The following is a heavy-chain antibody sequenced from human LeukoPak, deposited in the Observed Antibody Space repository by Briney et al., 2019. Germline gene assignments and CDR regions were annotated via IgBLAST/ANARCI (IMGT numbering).Heavy chain of an antibody. CDR3: AKDRNIAAAGTRGRIKSAYYFDY. D-gene: IGHD6-13*01. CDR2: IMPIFGTA. V-gene: IGHV1-69*06. CDR1: GGTFSSYA. J-gene: IGHJ4*02. Sequence: SVKVSCKASGGTFSSYAISWVRQAPGQGLEWMGGIMPIFGTANYAQKFQGRVTITADKSTSTAYMELSSLRSEDTAVYYCAKDRNIAAAGTRGRIKSAYYFDYWGQGTLVTVSS.